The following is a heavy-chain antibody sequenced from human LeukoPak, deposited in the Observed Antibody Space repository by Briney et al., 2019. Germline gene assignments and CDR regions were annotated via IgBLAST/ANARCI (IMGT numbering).Heavy chain of an antibody. Sequence: SETLSLTCTVSGGSISSSSYYWGWIRQPPGKGLEWIGSIYYSGSTYYNPSLKSRVTISVDTSKNQFSLKLSSVTAADTAVYYCASPETYYYDSSGYGYFQHWGQGTLVTASS. D-gene: IGHD3-22*01. CDR2: IYYSGST. J-gene: IGHJ1*01. CDR3: ASPETYYYDSSGYGYFQH. CDR1: GGSISSSSYY. V-gene: IGHV4-39*01.